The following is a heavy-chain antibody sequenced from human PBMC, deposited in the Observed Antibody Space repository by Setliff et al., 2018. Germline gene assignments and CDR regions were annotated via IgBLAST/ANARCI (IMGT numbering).Heavy chain of an antibody. J-gene: IGHJ4*02. Sequence: ASVKVSCKTSGYTFTNYGITWVRQAPGQGIEWVGWINNYNTNTNYAQKLQGRVAMTTDTSTSTAYMELRSLRSDDSAVYYCARINFYVSSGHYYAPDYWGQGTLVTVSS. V-gene: IGHV1-18*01. CDR2: INNYNTNT. CDR1: GYTFTNYG. D-gene: IGHD3-22*01. CDR3: ARINFYVSSGHYYAPDY.